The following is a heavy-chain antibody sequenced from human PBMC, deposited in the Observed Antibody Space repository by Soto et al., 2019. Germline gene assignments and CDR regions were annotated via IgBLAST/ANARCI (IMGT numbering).Heavy chain of an antibody. V-gene: IGHV3-33*01. J-gene: IGHJ6*02. CDR2: IWYDGSNK. D-gene: IGHD2-15*01. CDR1: GFTFSSYG. Sequence: GGSLRLSCASSGFTFSSYGMHWVRQAPGKGLEWVAVIWYDGSNKYYADSVKGRFTISRDNSKNTLYLQMNSLRAEDTAVYYCAREEMVAATLYYYYGMDVWGQGTTVTVSS. CDR3: AREEMVAATLYYYYGMDV.